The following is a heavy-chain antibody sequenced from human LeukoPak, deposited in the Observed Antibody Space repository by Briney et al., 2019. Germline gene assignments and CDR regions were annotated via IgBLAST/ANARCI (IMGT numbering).Heavy chain of an antibody. CDR3: ARDLGIVVVPAAEGWFDP. J-gene: IGHJ5*02. CDR1: GGSISSYY. D-gene: IGHD2-2*03. CDR2: IYTSGST. V-gene: IGHV4-4*07. Sequence: SETLSLTXTVSGGSISSYYWSWIRQPAGKGLEWIGRIYTSGSTNYNPSLKSRVTMSVDTSKNQFSLKLSSVTAADTAVYYCARDLGIVVVPAAEGWFDPWGQGTLVTVSS.